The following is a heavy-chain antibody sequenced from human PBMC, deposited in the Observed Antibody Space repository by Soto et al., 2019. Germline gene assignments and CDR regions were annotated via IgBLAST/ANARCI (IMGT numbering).Heavy chain of an antibody. V-gene: IGHV3-21*01. CDR1: GFTFSSYS. D-gene: IGHD3-22*01. CDR3: AREGDKDYYDSSGYPQFDY. Sequence: PGGSLRLSCAASGFTFSSYSMNWVRQAPGKGLEWVSSISSSSSYIYYADSVKGRFTISRDNAKNSLYLQMNSLRAEDTAVYYCAREGDKDYYDSSGYPQFDYWGQGTLVTSPQ. J-gene: IGHJ4*02. CDR2: ISSSSSYI.